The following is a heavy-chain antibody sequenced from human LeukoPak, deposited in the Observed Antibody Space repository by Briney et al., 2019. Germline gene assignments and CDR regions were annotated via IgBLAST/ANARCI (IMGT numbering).Heavy chain of an antibody. CDR1: TFTFSSYA. D-gene: IGHD7-27*01. CDR3: AKAPGDLDLIYYYYYMDV. J-gene: IGHJ6*03. V-gene: IGHV3-30*04. CDR2: ISSDGSNK. Sequence: PGGSLRLSCAASTFTFSSYAMHWVRQAPGKGLEWVTVISSDGSNKYYADSVKGRFTISRDNSKNTLYLQMNSLRAEDTAVYYCAKAPGDLDLIYYYYYMDVWGKGTTVTISS.